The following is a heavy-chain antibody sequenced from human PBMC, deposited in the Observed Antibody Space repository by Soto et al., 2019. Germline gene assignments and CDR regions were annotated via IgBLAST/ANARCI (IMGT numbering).Heavy chain of an antibody. D-gene: IGHD3-10*01. Sequence: GGSLRLSCAASGFTFSSYAMHWVRQAPGKGLEWVAVISYDGSNKYYADSVKGRFTISRDNSKNTLYLQMNSLRAEDTAVYYCARDNGASGASITADVWGQGTTVTVSS. CDR2: ISYDGSNK. CDR1: GFTFSSYA. J-gene: IGHJ6*02. V-gene: IGHV3-30-3*01. CDR3: ARDNGASGASITADV.